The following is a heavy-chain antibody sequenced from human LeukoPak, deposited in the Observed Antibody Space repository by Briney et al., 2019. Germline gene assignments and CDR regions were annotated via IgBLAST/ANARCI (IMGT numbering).Heavy chain of an antibody. J-gene: IGHJ6*03. Sequence: GGSLRLSCAASGFTFSSYAMHWVRQAPGKGLEWVAVISYDGSNKYYADSVEGRFTISRDNAKNSLYLQMGSLRAEDTAVYYCAKDATAVVGTVYMDVWGKGTTVTISS. CDR2: ISYDGSNK. D-gene: IGHD6-13*01. CDR3: AKDATAVVGTVYMDV. CDR1: GFTFSSYA. V-gene: IGHV3-30*04.